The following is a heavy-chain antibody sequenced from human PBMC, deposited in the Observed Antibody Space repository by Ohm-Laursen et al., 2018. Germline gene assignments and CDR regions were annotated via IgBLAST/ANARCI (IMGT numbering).Heavy chain of an antibody. J-gene: IGHJ4*02. CDR3: AKIACGGDCYGYFDY. CDR2: ISSSSSYI. V-gene: IGHV3-21*04. CDR1: GFTFDDYA. D-gene: IGHD2-21*02. Sequence: SLRLSCTASGFTFDDYAMHWVRQTPGKGLEWVSSISSSSSYIYYADSVKGRFTISRDNAKNSLYLQMNSLRAEDTALYYCAKIACGGDCYGYFDYWGQGTLVTVSS.